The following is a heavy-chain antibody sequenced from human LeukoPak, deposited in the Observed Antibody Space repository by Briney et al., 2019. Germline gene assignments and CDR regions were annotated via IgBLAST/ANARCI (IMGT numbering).Heavy chain of an antibody. J-gene: IGHJ6*02. CDR1: GGTFSSYT. V-gene: IGHV1-69*02. D-gene: IGHD3-22*01. CDR3: ARVGVDSSGYYRPNYYYYYGMDV. CDR2: IIPILGIA. Sequence: SVKVSCKASGGTFSSYTISWVRQAPGQGLEWMGRIIPILGIANYAQKFQGRVTITADKSTSTVYMELSSLRSEDTAVYYCARVGVDSSGYYRPNYYYYYGMDVWGQGTTVTVSS.